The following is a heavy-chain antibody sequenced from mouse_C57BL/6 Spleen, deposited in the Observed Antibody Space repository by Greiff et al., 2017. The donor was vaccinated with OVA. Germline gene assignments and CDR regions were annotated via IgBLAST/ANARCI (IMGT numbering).Heavy chain of an antibody. J-gene: IGHJ2*01. D-gene: IGHD1-1*01. CDR2: IRNKANGYTT. CDR1: GFTFTDYY. V-gene: IGHV7-3*01. Sequence: EVHLVESGGGLVQPGGSLSLSCAASGFTFTDYYMSWVRQPPGKALEWLGFIRNKANGYTTEYSASVKGRFTISRDNSQSILYLQMNALRAEDSATYYCARYGVVAGFDYWGQGTTLTVSS. CDR3: ARYGVVAGFDY.